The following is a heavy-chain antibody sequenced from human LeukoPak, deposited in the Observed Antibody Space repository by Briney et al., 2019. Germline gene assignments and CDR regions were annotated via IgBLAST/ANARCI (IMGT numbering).Heavy chain of an antibody. CDR1: GYTFTSYY. CDR2: IDPSGGST. Sequence: GASVKVSCKASGYTFTSYYIVWVRQAPGQGLEWMGRIDPSGGSTSYAQKFQGRVTMTRGTSTSTVYMELSSLISEDTAVYYCARDRSPTGFDYWGQGTLVTVSS. D-gene: IGHD7-27*01. V-gene: IGHV1-46*01. CDR3: ARDRSPTGFDY. J-gene: IGHJ4*02.